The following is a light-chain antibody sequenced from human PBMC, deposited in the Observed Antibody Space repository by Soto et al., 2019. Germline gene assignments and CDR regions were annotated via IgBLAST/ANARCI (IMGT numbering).Light chain of an antibody. CDR2: DAS. J-gene: IGKJ1*01. CDR1: QSVRGNY. Sequence: EIVLTQSPATLSLSPGESVTLSCGASQSVRGNYLAWYQQKPGLAPRLLIFDASTRATGIPDRFSGSGSGTDFTLTINRLEPEDSAVYYCQQSGGSPRTFGQGTKVDI. V-gene: IGKV3D-20*01. CDR3: QQSGGSPRT.